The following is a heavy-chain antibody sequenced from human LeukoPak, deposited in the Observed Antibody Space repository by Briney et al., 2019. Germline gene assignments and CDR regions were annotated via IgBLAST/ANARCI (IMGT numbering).Heavy chain of an antibody. V-gene: IGHV3-21*01. D-gene: IGHD3-10*01. J-gene: IGHJ6*04. CDR1: GFTFSSYS. CDR3: ARDGLLWFGEFQGTYGMDV. CDR2: ISSSSSYI. Sequence: GGSLRLSCAASGFTFSSYSMNWVRQAPGKGLEWVSSISSSSSYIYYADSVKGRFTISRDNAKNSLYLQMSSLRAEDTAVYYCARDGLLWFGEFQGTYGMDVWGKGTTVTVSS.